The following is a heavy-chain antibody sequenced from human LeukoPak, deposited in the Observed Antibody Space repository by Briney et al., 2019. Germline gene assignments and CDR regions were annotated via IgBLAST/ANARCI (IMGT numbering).Heavy chain of an antibody. J-gene: IGHJ4*02. V-gene: IGHV3-30*02. D-gene: IGHD6-13*01. CDR1: GFTFSSYG. CDR2: IRYDGSNK. CDR3: ARDTNIAAGAFDY. Sequence: GGSLRLSCAASGFTFSSYGMHWVRQAPGKGLEWVAFIRYDGSNKYYADSVKGRFTISRDNSKNTLYLQMNSLRAEDTAVYYCARDTNIAAGAFDYWGQGTLVTVSS.